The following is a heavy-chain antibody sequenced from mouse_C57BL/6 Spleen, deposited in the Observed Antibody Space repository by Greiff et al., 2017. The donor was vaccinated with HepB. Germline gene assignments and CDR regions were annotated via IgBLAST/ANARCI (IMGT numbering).Heavy chain of an antibody. D-gene: IGHD2-5*01. J-gene: IGHJ4*01. CDR3: AREGDSNWAMDY. Sequence: EVKLVESGPGLVKPSQSLSLTCSVTGYSITSGYSWNWIRQFPGNKLEWMGYISYDGSNNYNPSLKNRISITRDTSKNQFFLKLNSVTTEDTATYYCAREGDSNWAMDYWGQGTSVTVSS. V-gene: IGHV3-6*01. CDR1: GYSITSGYS. CDR2: ISYDGSN.